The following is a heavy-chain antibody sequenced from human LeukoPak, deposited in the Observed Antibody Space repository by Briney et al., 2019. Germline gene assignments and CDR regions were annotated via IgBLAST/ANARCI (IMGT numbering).Heavy chain of an antibody. J-gene: IGHJ3*02. CDR2: FDPEDGET. CDR3: ATRDHCSGGSCYSRNAFDI. CDR1: GYTLTELS. V-gene: IGHV1-24*01. Sequence: ASVKVSCKVSGYTLTELSMHWVRQAPGKGLEWMGGFDPEDGETIYAQKFQGRVTMTEDTSTDTAYMELSSLRSEDTAVYYCATRDHCSGGSCYSRNAFDIWGHGTMVTVSS. D-gene: IGHD2-15*01.